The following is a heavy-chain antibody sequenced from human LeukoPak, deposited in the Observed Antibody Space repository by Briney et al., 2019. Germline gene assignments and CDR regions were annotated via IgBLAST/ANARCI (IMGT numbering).Heavy chain of an antibody. V-gene: IGHV3-7*01. Sequence: GGSLRLSCATSGFTFNNYYMTWVRQAPGKGLEWVAHIMEDGSEKHYVDSVKGRFTISRDNAKNSLYLQMNSLRAEDTAVYYCAKDRYSSTTCSPDYWGQGTLVTVSS. D-gene: IGHD2-2*01. CDR3: AKDRYSSTTCSPDY. J-gene: IGHJ4*02. CDR2: IMEDGSEK. CDR1: GFTFNNYY.